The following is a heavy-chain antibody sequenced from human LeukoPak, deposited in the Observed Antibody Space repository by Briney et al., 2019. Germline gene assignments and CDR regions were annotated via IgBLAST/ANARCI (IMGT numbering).Heavy chain of an antibody. CDR2: IYTSGST. CDR1: GGSISSYY. D-gene: IGHD3-3*01. J-gene: IGHJ5*02. CDR3: ARAKDYDFWSGYPNWFDP. Sequence: SETLSLTCTVSGGSISSYYWSWIRQPAGKGLGWIGRIYTSGSTNYNPSLKSRVTMSVDTSKNQFSLKLSSVTAADTAVYYCARAKDYDFWSGYPNWFDPWGQGTLVTVSS. V-gene: IGHV4-4*07.